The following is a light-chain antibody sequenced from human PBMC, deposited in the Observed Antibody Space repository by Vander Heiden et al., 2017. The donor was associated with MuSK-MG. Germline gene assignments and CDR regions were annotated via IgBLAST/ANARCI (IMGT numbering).Light chain of an antibody. CDR2: GAS. CDR1: QSISNY. CDR3: QQSYSTLFT. V-gene: IGKV1-39*01. J-gene: IGKJ3*01. Sequence: DIQMTQSPSSLSASVGDRVTITCRASQSISNYLNWYQQQPGKAPKLLIYGASSLQSGVPSRFSGSGSGTDFTLTISSLQPEDFATYYCQQSYSTLFTFGPGTKVEIK.